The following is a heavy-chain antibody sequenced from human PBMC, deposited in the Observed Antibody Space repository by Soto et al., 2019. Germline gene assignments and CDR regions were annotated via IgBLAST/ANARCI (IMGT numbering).Heavy chain of an antibody. J-gene: IGHJ4*02. CDR2: IKQDGSQK. CDR1: GFTFIRYW. Sequence: GGSLRLSCEASGFTFIRYWMSWVRQAPGKGLEWVANIKQDGSQKYYVDSVKGRFTISRDNAKNSVFLQMNSLRAEDTAVYYCARIGYSSSCFDYWGQGIPVTVSS. CDR3: ARIGYSSSCFDY. V-gene: IGHV3-7*01. D-gene: IGHD6-6*01.